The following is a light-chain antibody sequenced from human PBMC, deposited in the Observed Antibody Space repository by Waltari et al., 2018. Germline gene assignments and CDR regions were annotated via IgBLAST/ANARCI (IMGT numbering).Light chain of an antibody. CDR1: SGHIARHS. V-gene: IGLV6-57*01. Sequence: FILAQPHSVSESPGKTVTIPCTRSSGHIARHSLHLYQQRPGSSPTVVIYNDDRRASGVPDRFSGSIDPSSNSASLTISGLKIEDEADYYCQSYDLITPCVFGDGTRVTVL. CDR2: NDD. J-gene: IGLJ1*01. CDR3: QSYDLITPCV.